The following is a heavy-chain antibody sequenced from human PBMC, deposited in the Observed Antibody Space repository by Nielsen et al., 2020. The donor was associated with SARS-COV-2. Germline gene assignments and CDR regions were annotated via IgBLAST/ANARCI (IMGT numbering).Heavy chain of an antibody. CDR3: ARVGGYSGYDFYYYYGMDV. CDR2: IYYSEST. J-gene: IGHJ6*02. V-gene: IGHV4-61*01. D-gene: IGHD5-12*01. Sequence: SETLSLSCTVSGGSVSSGSYYWSWIRQPPGKGLEWIGYIYYSESTNYNPSLKSRVTISVDTSKNQFSLKLSSVTAADTAVYYCARVGGYSGYDFYYYYGMDVWGQGTTVTVSS. CDR1: GGSVSSGSYY.